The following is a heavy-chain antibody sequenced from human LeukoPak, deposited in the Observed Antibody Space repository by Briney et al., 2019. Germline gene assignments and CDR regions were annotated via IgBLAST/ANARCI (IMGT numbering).Heavy chain of an antibody. CDR3: ARGFSVWTGYYYYYGIEG. CDR1: GGSISNYY. D-gene: IGHD1-1*01. Sequence: KRSETLSLTCSLSGGSISNYYWSWIRQPRGMGLEWIVNIYYSWRSNYNPSFKSPVTMSVDTHKNQLSLKMSSVTAAETAVYYCARGFSVWTGYYYYYGIEGLG. V-gene: IGHV4-59*01. CDR2: IYYSWRS. J-gene: IGHJ6*01.